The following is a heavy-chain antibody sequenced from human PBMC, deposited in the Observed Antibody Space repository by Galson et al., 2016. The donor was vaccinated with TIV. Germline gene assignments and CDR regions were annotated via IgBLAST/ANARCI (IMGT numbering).Heavy chain of an antibody. Sequence: SLRLSCAASGFAFSNYWFHWVRQVPGQGLVWVSRTDENGGITKYADSVKGRFTISRDNAKNTLFLQMHSLRVEDTGVYYCARDLAGRDDYWGQGTLVTVSS. CDR3: ARDLAGRDDY. V-gene: IGHV3-74*01. J-gene: IGHJ4*02. CDR1: GFAFSNYW. CDR2: TDENGGIT. D-gene: IGHD6-19*01.